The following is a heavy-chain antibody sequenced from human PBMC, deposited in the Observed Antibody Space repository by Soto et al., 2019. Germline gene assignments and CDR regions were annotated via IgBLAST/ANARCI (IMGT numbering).Heavy chain of an antibody. D-gene: IGHD6-19*01. CDR2: ISGYNGNT. CDR3: TRDGASRWYEVRDY. Sequence: VASVKVSCKASGYTFTSYGISWVRQAPGQGLEWMGWISGYNGNTKYAQKLQGRVTMTTDRASSAGYMELRSLRSDDTAVYYCTRDGASRWYEVRDYWGHGTLVTV. CDR1: GYTFTSYG. V-gene: IGHV1-18*01. J-gene: IGHJ4*01.